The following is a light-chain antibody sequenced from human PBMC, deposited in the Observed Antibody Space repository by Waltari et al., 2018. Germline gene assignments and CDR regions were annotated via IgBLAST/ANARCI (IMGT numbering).Light chain of an antibody. CDR1: NIGTYR. V-gene: IGLV3-21*04. J-gene: IGLJ1*01. CDR2: YDS. Sequence: SYVVTQPPSVSVAPGETATITCGGDNIGTYRVHWYQQKAGQAPVLVIFYDSDRPSGIPERFSGSNSGNTATLTISRVEAGDEARYYCHVWHPDVDPGVFGTGTEVTVL. CDR3: HVWHPDVDPGV.